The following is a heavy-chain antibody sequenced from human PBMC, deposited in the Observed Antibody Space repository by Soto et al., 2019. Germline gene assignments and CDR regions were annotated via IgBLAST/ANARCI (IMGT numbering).Heavy chain of an antibody. J-gene: IGHJ5*02. V-gene: IGHV3-7*01. D-gene: IGHD4-17*01. CDR2: IKQDGSDT. Sequence: GGSLRLSCAASGFSFSNYWMSWVRQAPGKGLEWVAKIKQDGSDTYYVDSVKGRFTISRDNAKNSLDLQMNSLRVEDTAVYYCARNPGLVSDKPYNWFDPWGQGTLVTVSS. CDR3: ARNPGLVSDKPYNWFDP. CDR1: GFSFSNYW.